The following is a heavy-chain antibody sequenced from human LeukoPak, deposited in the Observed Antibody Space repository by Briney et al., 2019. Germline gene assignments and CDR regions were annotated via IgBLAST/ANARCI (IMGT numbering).Heavy chain of an antibody. D-gene: IGHD5-18*01. V-gene: IGHV3-7*04. CDR1: GFTFSDAW. CDR2: IQQDGSAK. Sequence: GGSLRLSCAASGFTFSDAWMTWVRQAPGKGLEWAANIQQDGSAKVYVDSVKGRFTISRDNAKNSLFLQMNSLRDEDTAVYYCARGAWIPEYWGQGALVTVSS. J-gene: IGHJ4*02. CDR3: ARGAWIPEY.